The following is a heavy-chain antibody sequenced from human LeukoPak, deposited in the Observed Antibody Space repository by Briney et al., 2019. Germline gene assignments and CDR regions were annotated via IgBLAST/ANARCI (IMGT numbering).Heavy chain of an antibody. D-gene: IGHD5-24*01. Sequence: GGSLRLSCAASGFTVSSNYVSWVRQAPGKGLEWLAVISFDGGDQHYADSVKGRFTISRDNAKNSLYLQMNSLRAEDTAVYYCTRHLHGYKSFESWGQGTLVTVSS. V-gene: IGHV3-30-3*01. CDR1: GFTVSSNY. CDR3: TRHLHGYKSFES. J-gene: IGHJ4*02. CDR2: ISFDGGDQ.